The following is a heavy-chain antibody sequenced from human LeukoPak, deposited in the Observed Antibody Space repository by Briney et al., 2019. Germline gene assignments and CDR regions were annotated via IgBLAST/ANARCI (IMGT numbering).Heavy chain of an antibody. J-gene: IGHJ4*02. D-gene: IGHD2-2*01. CDR2: ISYDGSNK. V-gene: IGHV3-30*04. CDR1: GFTFSSYA. CDR3: ARAGRAAAFKFYFDY. Sequence: GRSLRLSCAASGFTFSSYAMHWVRQAPGKGLEWVAVISYDGSNKYYADSVKGRFTISRDNSKNTLYLQMNSLRAEDTAVYYCARAGRAAAFKFYFDYWGQGTLVTVSS.